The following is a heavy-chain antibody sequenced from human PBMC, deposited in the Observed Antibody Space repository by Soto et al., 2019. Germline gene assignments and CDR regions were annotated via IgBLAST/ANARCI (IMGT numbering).Heavy chain of an antibody. J-gene: IGHJ4*02. CDR2: ISYDGSDK. Sequence: QVQVVESGGGVVQPGRALRLSCAASGFTFSSYAMHWVRQAPGKGLEWVEIISYDGSDKYYADSVKGRFTISRDNSKNTLYLQMNSLRTEDTAVYYCARGGRLRHFDYWGQGTLVTVSS. CDR1: GFTFSSYA. D-gene: IGHD5-12*01. CDR3: ARGGRLRHFDY. V-gene: IGHV3-30*04.